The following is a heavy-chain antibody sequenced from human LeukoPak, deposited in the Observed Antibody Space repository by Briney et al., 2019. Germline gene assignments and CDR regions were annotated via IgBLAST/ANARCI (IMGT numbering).Heavy chain of an antibody. D-gene: IGHD1-26*01. CDR2: IYSGGST. CDR3: ARDKLGGGDAFDI. V-gene: IGHV3-53*01. Sequence: PGGSLRLSCAASGFTVSSNYMSWVRQAPGKGLEWVSVIYSGGSTYYADSVKGRFTISRDNSKNTLYLQMNSLRAEDTAMYYCARDKLGGGDAFDIWGQGTMVTVSS. J-gene: IGHJ3*02. CDR1: GFTVSSNY.